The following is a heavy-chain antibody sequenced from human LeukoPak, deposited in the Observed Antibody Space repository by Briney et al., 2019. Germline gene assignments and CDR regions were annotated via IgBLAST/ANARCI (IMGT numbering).Heavy chain of an antibody. D-gene: IGHD6-19*01. V-gene: IGHV3-48*03. Sequence: GSLRPSCAASGFTFSSYEMNWVRQAPGKGLEWVSYISSSGSTIYYADSVKGRFTISRDNAKNSLYLQMNSLRAEDTAVYYCAREAPGSGWPYYYYYYYMDVWGKGTTVTVSS. CDR3: AREAPGSGWPYYYYYYYMDV. J-gene: IGHJ6*03. CDR1: GFTFSSYE. CDR2: ISSSGSTI.